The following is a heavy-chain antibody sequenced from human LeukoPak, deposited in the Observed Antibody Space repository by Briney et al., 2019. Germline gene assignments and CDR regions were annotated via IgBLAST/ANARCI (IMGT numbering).Heavy chain of an antibody. V-gene: IGHV1-24*01. J-gene: IGHJ3*02. D-gene: IGHD4-17*01. Sequence: ASVKVSCKVSGYTLTKLSMHWVRQAPGKGLEWMGGFDPEDGETVYAQKFQGRVTMTEDTSTDTAYMELSSLRSEDTAVYYCATDLATVTKYAFDIWGQGTMVTVSS. CDR1: GYTLTKLS. CDR3: ATDLATVTKYAFDI. CDR2: FDPEDGET.